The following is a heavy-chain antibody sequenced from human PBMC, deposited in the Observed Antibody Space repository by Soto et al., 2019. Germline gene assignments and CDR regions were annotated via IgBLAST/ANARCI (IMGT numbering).Heavy chain of an antibody. V-gene: IGHV4-34*01. J-gene: IGHJ5*02. CDR2: INHSGST. D-gene: IGHD3-9*01. Sequence: QVQLQQWGAGLLKPSETLSLTCAVYGGSFRGYYWSWIRQPPGKGLGWIGEINHSGSTNYNLSLKSRFTISVATSKHLFSLKLSSVTAADTAVYYCARGGNYNILTGYSTNWFDPWGQGTLVTVSS. CDR3: ARGGNYNILTGYSTNWFDP. CDR1: GGSFRGYY.